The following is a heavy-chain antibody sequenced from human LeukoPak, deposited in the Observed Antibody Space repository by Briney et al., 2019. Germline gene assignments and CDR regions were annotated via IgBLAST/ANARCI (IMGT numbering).Heavy chain of an antibody. CDR2: ISGSSIYI. CDR3: ARDPPYYDSSGYYYDY. J-gene: IGHJ4*02. Sequence: NSGGSLRLSCAASGFTFSTYSMNWVRQAPGKGLEWVSSISGSSIYIYYADSVKGRFTIFRDNAKNSLYLQMNSLRAEDTAVYYCARDPPYYDSSGYYYDYWGQGTLVTVSS. D-gene: IGHD3-22*01. CDR1: GFTFSTYS. V-gene: IGHV3-21*01.